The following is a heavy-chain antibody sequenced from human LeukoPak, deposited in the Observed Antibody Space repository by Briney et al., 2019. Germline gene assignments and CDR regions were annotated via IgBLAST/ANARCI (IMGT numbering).Heavy chain of an antibody. D-gene: IGHD5-18*01. Sequence: GGSLRLSCAASGFTFSSYAMSWVRQAPGKGLEWVANIKKDGSEKYYVDSVKGRFTISRDNAKTSLYLQMNSLRAEDTAVYYCARDLLGVTGYTYGRGIDYWGQGTLVTVSS. CDR1: GFTFSSYA. CDR2: IKKDGSEK. V-gene: IGHV3-7*01. J-gene: IGHJ4*02. CDR3: ARDLLGVTGYTYGRGIDY.